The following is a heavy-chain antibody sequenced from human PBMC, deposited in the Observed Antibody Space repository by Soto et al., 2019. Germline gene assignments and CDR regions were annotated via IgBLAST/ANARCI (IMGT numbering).Heavy chain of an antibody. CDR3: ARAGYYYDSSGYYLPYDY. Sequence: GASVKVSCKASGGTFSSYAISWVRQAPGQGLEWMGGIIPIFGTANYAQKFQGRVTITADESTGTAYMELSSLRSEDTAVYYCARAGYYYDSSGYYLPYDYWGQGTLVTVSS. CDR1: GGTFSSYA. D-gene: IGHD3-22*01. V-gene: IGHV1-69*13. J-gene: IGHJ4*02. CDR2: IIPIFGTA.